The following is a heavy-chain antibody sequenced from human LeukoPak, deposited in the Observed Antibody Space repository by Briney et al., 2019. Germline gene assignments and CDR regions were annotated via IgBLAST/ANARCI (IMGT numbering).Heavy chain of an antibody. CDR2: ISGSGGST. Sequence: GGSLRLSCAASGFTFSSYAMSWVRQAPGKGLEWVSAISGSGGSTYYADSVKGRFTISRDNSKNTLYLQMNSLRAEDTAVYYCARVDYGDYAIDYWGQGTLVTVSS. V-gene: IGHV3-23*01. CDR3: ARVDYGDYAIDY. CDR1: GFTFSSYA. J-gene: IGHJ4*02. D-gene: IGHD4-17*01.